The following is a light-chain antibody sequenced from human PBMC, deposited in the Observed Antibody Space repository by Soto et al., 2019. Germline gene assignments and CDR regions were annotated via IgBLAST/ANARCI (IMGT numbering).Light chain of an antibody. V-gene: IGKV3-20*01. CDR2: SVS. Sequence: DIVLTQSPGTLSLSPGERATLSCSASQSVGRSYLAWYQQKPGQAPRLLISSVSKRATGIPDRFSGGGSGTDYTLTFSRVEPEDFALYICQQYDGSPITFGQGTRLEIK. CDR3: QQYDGSPIT. J-gene: IGKJ5*01. CDR1: QSVGRSY.